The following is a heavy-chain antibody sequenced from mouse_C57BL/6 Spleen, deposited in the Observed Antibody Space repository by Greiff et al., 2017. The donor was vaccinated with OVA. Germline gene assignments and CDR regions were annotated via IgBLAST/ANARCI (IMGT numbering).Heavy chain of an antibody. J-gene: IGHJ3*01. CDR1: GYSFTSYY. Sequence: VQLQQSGPELVKPGASVKISCKASGYSFTSYYIHWVKQRPGQGLEWIGWIYPGSGNTKYNEKFKGKATLTADTSSSTAYMQLSSLTSEDSAVYYCARPYYYGSSLWFAYWGQGTLVTVSA. V-gene: IGHV1-66*01. CDR3: ARPYYYGSSLWFAY. CDR2: IYPGSGNT. D-gene: IGHD1-1*01.